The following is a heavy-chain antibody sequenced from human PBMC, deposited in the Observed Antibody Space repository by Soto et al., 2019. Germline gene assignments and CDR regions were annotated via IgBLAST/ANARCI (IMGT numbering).Heavy chain of an antibody. V-gene: IGHV3-30*18. Sequence: QVQLVESGGGVVQPGRSLRLSCAASGFTFSSYGMHWVRQAPGKGLEWVAVISYDGSNKYYADSVKGRFTISRDNSKNTLYLQMISLRAEDTAVYYCAKSQADYGGPADAALDPWGQGTLVIVSS. J-gene: IGHJ5*02. CDR1: GFTFSSYG. CDR3: AKSQADYGGPADAALDP. CDR2: ISYDGSNK. D-gene: IGHD4-17*01.